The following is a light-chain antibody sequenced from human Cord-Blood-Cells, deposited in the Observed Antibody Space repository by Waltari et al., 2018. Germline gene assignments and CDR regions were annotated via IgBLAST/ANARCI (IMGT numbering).Light chain of an antibody. CDR3: CSYAGSYTWV. CDR1: SSDVGGYNY. V-gene: IGLV2-11*01. CDR2: DVS. Sequence: QSALTQPRSVSGSPAQSVTISCTGTSSDVGGYNYASWYQQHPGKAPKLMIYDVSKRPSGVPDRFSGSKSGNTASLTISGLQAEDEADYYCCSYAGSYTWVFGGGTKLTVL. J-gene: IGLJ3*02.